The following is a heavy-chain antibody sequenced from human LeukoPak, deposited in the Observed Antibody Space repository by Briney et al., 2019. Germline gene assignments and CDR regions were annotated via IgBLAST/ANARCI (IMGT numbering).Heavy chain of an antibody. J-gene: IGHJ4*02. V-gene: IGHV3-23*01. CDR3: ARDRGEGYSGYDGFDY. CDR1: GFTFSNYA. D-gene: IGHD5-12*01. Sequence: GGSLRLSCAASGFTFSNYAMNWVRQAPGKGLEWVSAVSGSGHSTYYADSVKGRFTISRDNSKNTLYLQMNSLRAEDTAMYYCARDRGEGYSGYDGFDYWGQGTLVTVSS. CDR2: VSGSGHST.